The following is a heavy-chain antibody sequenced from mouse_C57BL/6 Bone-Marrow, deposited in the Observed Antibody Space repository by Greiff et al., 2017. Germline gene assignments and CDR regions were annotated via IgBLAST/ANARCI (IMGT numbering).Heavy chain of an antibody. CDR3: ARCYYGSSGFDY. CDR1: GYTFTSYC. V-gene: IGHV1-64*01. Sequence: QVQLQQSGAELVKPGASVKLSCKASGYTFTSYCMHWVKQRPGQGLEWIGMIHPNSGSTNYNEKFKSKATLTVDKSSSTAYMQLSSLTSEDSAVYSCARCYYGSSGFDYGGQGTTLTVSS. CDR2: IHPNSGST. D-gene: IGHD1-1*01. J-gene: IGHJ2*01.